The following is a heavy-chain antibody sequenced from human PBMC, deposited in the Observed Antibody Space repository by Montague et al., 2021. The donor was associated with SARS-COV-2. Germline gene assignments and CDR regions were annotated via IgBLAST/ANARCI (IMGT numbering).Heavy chain of an antibody. J-gene: IGHJ3*01. D-gene: IGHD3-3*01. CDR2: IYWDGDQ. V-gene: IGHV2-5*02. CDR1: GFSLNTDGVG. Sequence: PALVKPTQTLTLTCVFSGFSLNTDGVGVAWIRRPPGKALEWLALIYWDGDQRYSPSLKTRLTITKDTSENRVVLTMTNLDPVDTATYYCARRYDFYRAEAFDVWGQGTMLTVSS. CDR3: ARRYDFYRAEAFDV.